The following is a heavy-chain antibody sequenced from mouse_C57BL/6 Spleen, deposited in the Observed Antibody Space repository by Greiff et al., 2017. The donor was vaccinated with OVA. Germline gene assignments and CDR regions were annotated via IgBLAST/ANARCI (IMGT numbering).Heavy chain of an antibody. V-gene: IGHV1-81*01. Sequence: QVQLKQSGAELARPGASVKLSCKASGYTFTSYGISWVKQRTGQGLEWIGEIYPRSGNTYYNEKFKGKATLTADKSSSTAYMELRSLTSEDSAVYFCAKTAQATFAYWGQGTLVTVSA. D-gene: IGHD3-2*02. CDR3: AKTAQATFAY. CDR1: GYTFTSYG. J-gene: IGHJ3*01. CDR2: IYPRSGNT.